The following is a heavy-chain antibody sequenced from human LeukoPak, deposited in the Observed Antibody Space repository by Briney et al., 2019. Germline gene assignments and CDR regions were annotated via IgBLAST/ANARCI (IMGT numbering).Heavy chain of an antibody. CDR3: TTGPTYYYDSSGYWLFDY. V-gene: IGHV3-15*01. Sequence: GGSLRLSCAASGFIFSNAWISWVRQAPGKGLEWVGRIKSKTDGGTTDYAAPVKGRFTISRDDSKNTLYLQMNSLKTEDTAVYYCTTGPTYYYDSSGYWLFDYWGQGTLVTVSS. D-gene: IGHD3-22*01. CDR2: IKSKTDGGTT. CDR1: GFIFSNAW. J-gene: IGHJ4*02.